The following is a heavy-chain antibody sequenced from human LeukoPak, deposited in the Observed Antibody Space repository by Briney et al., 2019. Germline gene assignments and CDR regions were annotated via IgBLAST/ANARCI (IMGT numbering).Heavy chain of an antibody. D-gene: IGHD3-10*01. V-gene: IGHV3-23*01. CDR1: GFTFSSYW. CDR3: AKGYYGSGSYSNPYYYYYYMDV. Sequence: GGSLRLSCAASGFTFSSYWMSWVRQAPGKGLEWVSAISGSGGSTYYADSVKGRFTISRDNSKNTLYLQMNSLRAEDTAVYYCAKGYYGSGSYSNPYYYYYYMDVWGKGTTVTVSS. CDR2: ISGSGGST. J-gene: IGHJ6*03.